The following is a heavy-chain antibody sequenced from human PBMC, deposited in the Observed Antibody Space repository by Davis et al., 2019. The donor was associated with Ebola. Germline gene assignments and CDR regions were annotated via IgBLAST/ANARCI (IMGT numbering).Heavy chain of an antibody. J-gene: IGHJ4*02. CDR3: ARDAKLRDSGYDYFFDY. Sequence: PGGSLRLSCETSGFTFTSSGMHWVRQPPGRGLEWVALISFDGREKNYAGSMKDRITISRDNSKNTVYLQMSSLRVEDTAVYYCARDAKLRDSGYDYFFDYWGQGALVTVSS. CDR2: ISFDGREK. D-gene: IGHD5-12*01. V-gene: IGHV3-30*03. CDR1: GFTFTSSG.